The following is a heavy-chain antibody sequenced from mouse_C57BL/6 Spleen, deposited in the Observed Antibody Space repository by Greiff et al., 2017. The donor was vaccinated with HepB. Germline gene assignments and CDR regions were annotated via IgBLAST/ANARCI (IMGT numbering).Heavy chain of an antibody. CDR3: HYSNYPAWFAY. Sequence: QVQLQQSGPELVKPGASVKISCKASGYAFSSSWMNWVKQRPGKGLEWIGRIYPGDGDTNYNGKFKGKATLTADKSSSTAYMQLSSLTSEVSAVYFCHYSNYPAWFAYWGQGTLVTVSA. CDR2: IYPGDGDT. D-gene: IGHD2-5*01. J-gene: IGHJ3*01. CDR1: GYAFSSSW. V-gene: IGHV1-82*01.